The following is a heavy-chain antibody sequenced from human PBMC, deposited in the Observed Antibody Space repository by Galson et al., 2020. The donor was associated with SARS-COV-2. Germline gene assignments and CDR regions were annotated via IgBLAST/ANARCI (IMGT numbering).Heavy chain of an antibody. J-gene: IGHJ6*02. CDR2: INPKSGGT. V-gene: IGHV1-2*02. D-gene: IGHD3-9*01. Sequence: ASVKVSCKASGYTITDYYIHWVRQAPGQGLEWMGWINPKSGGTNYAQKFEGRVTMTRDTSITTAYMELTRLRADDTAVYYCARLRYYEVLTGYIVDVWGQGTMGTVSS. CDR1: GYTITDYY. CDR3: ARLRYYEVLTGYIVDV.